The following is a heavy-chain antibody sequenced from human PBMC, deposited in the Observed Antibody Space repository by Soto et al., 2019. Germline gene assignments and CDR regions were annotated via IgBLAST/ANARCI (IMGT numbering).Heavy chain of an antibody. CDR1: GHSSTHNG. Sequence: ASVKVSCKASGHSSTHNGISWVRRAPGQGLEWMGWININRGDVNHAPKFQGRVTLTTDTSTTTAYMELRSLRLDDTAVYFCATDDMNRGRFDFWGHGTLVTV. V-gene: IGHV1-18*01. J-gene: IGHJ4*01. CDR3: ATDDMNRGRFDF. CDR2: ININRGDV.